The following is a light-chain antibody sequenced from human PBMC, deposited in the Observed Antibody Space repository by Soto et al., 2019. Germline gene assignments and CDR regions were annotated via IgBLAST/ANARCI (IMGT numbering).Light chain of an antibody. V-gene: IGKV1-39*01. CDR2: ESS. Sequence: DIQLTQSPPSLSASLGDSVTIXXRASQSISPFLNWYQCKPGKPPKLXIYESSNLRGGVSSRFSGSGSGTDFTLTIDRLQSDDFATYYCQHSSSDLITFGQGTRLEIK. J-gene: IGKJ5*01. CDR3: QHSSSDLIT. CDR1: QSISPF.